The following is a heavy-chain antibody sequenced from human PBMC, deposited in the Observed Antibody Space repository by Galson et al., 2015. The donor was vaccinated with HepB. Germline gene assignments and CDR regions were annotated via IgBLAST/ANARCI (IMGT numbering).Heavy chain of an antibody. CDR3: AKTGPLRFVEWGPNAFDI. J-gene: IGHJ3*02. D-gene: IGHD3-3*01. CDR2: IKSKTDGGTT. V-gene: IGHV3-15*01. Sequence: SLRLPCAASGFTFNNAWMSWVRQAPGKGLEWVGRIKSKTDGGTTDYAAPVTGRFTISRDGSKNTLYLQMISLKTEDTAVYFCAKTGPLRFVEWGPNAFDIWGQGTMVTVSS. CDR1: GFTFNNAW.